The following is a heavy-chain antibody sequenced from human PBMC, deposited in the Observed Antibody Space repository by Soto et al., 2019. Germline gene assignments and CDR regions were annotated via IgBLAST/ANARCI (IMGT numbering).Heavy chain of an antibody. J-gene: IGHJ3*01. CDR1: GYTFKRHD. CDR2: MNPNSGNT. D-gene: IGHD6-19*01. Sequence: QVQLVQSGAEVKKSGASVRISCKASGYTFKRHDINWVRQATGQGPEWIGWMNPNSGNTVYAQKFQGRVTMTRDSSITTAYMDLSSLTSEDTAIYYCAREGLYGSSQDNTFDFWGQGTMVTVSS. V-gene: IGHV1-8*01. CDR3: AREGLYGSSQDNTFDF.